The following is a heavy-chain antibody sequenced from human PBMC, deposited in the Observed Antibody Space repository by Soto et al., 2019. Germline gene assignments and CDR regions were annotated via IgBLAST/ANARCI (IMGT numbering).Heavy chain of an antibody. CDR2: IYYSCTT. CDR1: GGSISNFY. CDR3: ARESYYGSGPPVVGY. Sequence: SQTLSLTCTVSGGSISNFYWSWIRQPPGKGLEWIGYIYYSCTTSYNPSLNSRVTISVDTSKNQFSLKLNSVTAADTAVYYCARESYYGSGPPVVGYWGLGTLVTVSS. V-gene: IGHV4-59*01. D-gene: IGHD3-10*01. J-gene: IGHJ4*02.